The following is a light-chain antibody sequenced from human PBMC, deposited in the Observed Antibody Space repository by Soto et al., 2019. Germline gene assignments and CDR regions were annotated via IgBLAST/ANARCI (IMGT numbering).Light chain of an antibody. V-gene: IGKV3-20*01. J-gene: IGKJ3*01. CDR3: QQYHSAPFP. CDR2: DAS. CDR1: QSVYSSH. Sequence: EIVLTQSPGSLSLSPGERATLSCRASQSVYSSHLAWYRQKPGQVPRLLIYDASSRATGIPDRFSGSGSGTDLTLTISRLEPEDFAVYYCQQYHSAPFPFGHGTKVDI.